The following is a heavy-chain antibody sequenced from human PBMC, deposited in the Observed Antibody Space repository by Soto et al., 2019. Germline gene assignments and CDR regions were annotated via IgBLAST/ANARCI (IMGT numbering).Heavy chain of an antibody. D-gene: IGHD6-19*01. Sequence: PGGSLRLSCAASGFSVSRNYMSWVRQAPGKGLERVSVIYSGGSIYYADSVKGRFTFSRDNSKNTIYLQMNSLRTEDTAVYYCARDVDYSSGWYSHALDLWGQGTMVTVSS. CDR1: GFSVSRNY. CDR2: IYSGGSI. J-gene: IGHJ3*01. V-gene: IGHV3-53*01. CDR3: ARDVDYSSGWYSHALDL.